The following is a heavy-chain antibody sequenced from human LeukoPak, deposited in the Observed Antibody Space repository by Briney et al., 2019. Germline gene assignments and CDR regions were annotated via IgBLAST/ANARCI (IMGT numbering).Heavy chain of an antibody. CDR2: ISAYNGNT. J-gene: IGHJ6*03. CDR1: GYTFTSYG. CDR3: ARVVRYGDYSDYYYMDV. V-gene: IGHV1-18*01. D-gene: IGHD4-17*01. Sequence: ASVKASFKASGYTFTSYGISWVRQAPGQGLEWMGWISAYNGNTNYAQKLQGRVTMTTDTSTSTAYMELRSLRSDDTAVYYCARVVRYGDYSDYYYMDVWGKGTTVTVSS.